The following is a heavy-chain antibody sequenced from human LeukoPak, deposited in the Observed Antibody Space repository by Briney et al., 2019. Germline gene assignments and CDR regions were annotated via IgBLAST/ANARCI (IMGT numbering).Heavy chain of an antibody. V-gene: IGHV4-31*03. Sequence: SETLSLTCTVSGGSISSGGYYWSWIRQHPGKGLEWIGYIYYSGSTYYNPSLKSRVTISVDTSKNQFSLKLSSVTAADTAVYYCAREIKNPGYYYGVDVWGQGTTVTVSS. CDR3: AREIKNPGYYYGVDV. CDR2: IYYSGST. CDR1: GGSISSGGYY. J-gene: IGHJ6*02. D-gene: IGHD1-14*01.